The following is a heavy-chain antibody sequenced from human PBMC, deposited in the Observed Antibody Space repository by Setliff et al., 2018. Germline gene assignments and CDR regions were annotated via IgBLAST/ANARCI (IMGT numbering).Heavy chain of an antibody. CDR3: ARHYGGGYKHFDY. J-gene: IGHJ4*02. CDR1: GGSISSPSYF. V-gene: IGHV4-39*01. Sequence: KPSETLSLTCTVSGGSISSPSYFWGWVRQPPGKEMEWIATIYYSGSSYYNPSLKSRLTISVDTSKNLFSLKLSSVTTADTAVYYCARHYGGGYKHFDYWGQGTLVTVSS. CDR2: IYYSGSS. D-gene: IGHD5-12*01.